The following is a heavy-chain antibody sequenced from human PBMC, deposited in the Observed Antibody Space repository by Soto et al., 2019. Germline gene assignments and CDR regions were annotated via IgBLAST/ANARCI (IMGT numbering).Heavy chain of an antibody. CDR3: ACSDHFRIDF. CDR1: GGSISSCNW. V-gene: IGHV4-4*02. J-gene: IGHJ4*02. Sequence: SETLSLTCAVSGGSISSCNWWSWVRQPPGRGLEWIGEIHYSGTTNSNPSLKSRVTISLDRSKDQFSLKLSSVTAADTALYYCACSDHFRIDFWGQGTLVTVSS. CDR2: IHYSGTT. D-gene: IGHD2-15*01.